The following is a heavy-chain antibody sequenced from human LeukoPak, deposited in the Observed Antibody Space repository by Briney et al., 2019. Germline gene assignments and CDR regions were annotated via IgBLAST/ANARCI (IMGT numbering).Heavy chain of an antibody. Sequence: GGSLRLSCEASGFSFSIYNMNWVRLAPGKGLEWVSSISGSSSHVWFADSVKGRFTSSRDNAKYSVYRQMRRLRVEDTAVYYCARDQYYSDSSGYPYDIWGQGTMVTVSS. CDR3: ARDQYYSDSSGYPYDI. CDR2: ISGSSSHV. J-gene: IGHJ3*02. D-gene: IGHD3-22*01. CDR1: GFSFSIYN. V-gene: IGHV3-21*01.